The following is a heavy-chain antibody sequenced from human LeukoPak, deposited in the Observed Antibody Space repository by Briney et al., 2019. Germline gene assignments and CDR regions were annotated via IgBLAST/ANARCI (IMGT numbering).Heavy chain of an antibody. CDR2: IKQDGSEK. J-gene: IGHJ4*02. D-gene: IGHD3-16*01. CDR1: GFTFSSYW. CDR3: ARVKKNIRGGPFDY. Sequence: GGSLRLSCAASGFTFSSYWMSWVRQAPGKGLEWVANIKQDGSEKYYVDSVKGRFTISRDNAKNSLYLQMNSLRAEDTAVYYCARVKKNIRGGPFDYWGQGTLVTVSS. V-gene: IGHV3-7*01.